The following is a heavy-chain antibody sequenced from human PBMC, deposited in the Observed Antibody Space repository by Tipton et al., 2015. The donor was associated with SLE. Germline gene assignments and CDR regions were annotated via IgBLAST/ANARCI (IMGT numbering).Heavy chain of an antibody. CDR2: IYYSGST. CDR1: GGSISSYY. Sequence: LSCTVSGGSISSYYWSWIRQPPGKGLEWIGYIYYSGSTNYNPSLKSRVTISVDTSKNQFSLKLSSVTAADTAVYYCARDLAARGGHYFDYWGQGTLVTVSS. J-gene: IGHJ4*02. CDR3: ARDLAARGGHYFDY. V-gene: IGHV4-59*01. D-gene: IGHD6-6*01.